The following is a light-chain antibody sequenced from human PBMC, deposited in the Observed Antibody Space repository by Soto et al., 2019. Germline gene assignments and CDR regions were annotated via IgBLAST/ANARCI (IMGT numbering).Light chain of an antibody. J-gene: IGKJ4*01. CDR3: HFPLT. CDR2: DAS. Sequence: DIQMTQSPSTLSASVGDRVTITCRASQSISSWLAWYQQKPGKAPKLLIYDASSLESGVPSRFSGSGSGTEFTLTIGNLQPNDFATYYSHFPLTFGGGTKVEIK. CDR1: QSISSW. V-gene: IGKV1-5*01.